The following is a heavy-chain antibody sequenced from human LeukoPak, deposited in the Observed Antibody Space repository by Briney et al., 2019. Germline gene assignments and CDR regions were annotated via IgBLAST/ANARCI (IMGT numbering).Heavy chain of an antibody. Sequence: GGSLRLSCAASGFTFSDYYMSWIRQAPGKGLEWVSYISSSGSTIYYADSVKGRFTISRDNAKNSLYLQMNSLRAEDTAVYHCARDLELDQHNWFDPWGQGTLVTVSS. CDR2: ISSSGSTI. D-gene: IGHD3-10*01. V-gene: IGHV3-11*01. J-gene: IGHJ5*02. CDR3: ARDLELDQHNWFDP. CDR1: GFTFSDYY.